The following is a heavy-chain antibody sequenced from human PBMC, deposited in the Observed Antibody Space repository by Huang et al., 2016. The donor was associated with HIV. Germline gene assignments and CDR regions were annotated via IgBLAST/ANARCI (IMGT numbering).Heavy chain of an antibody. D-gene: IGHD4-17*01. CDR3: ARHDGARPGWVDN. Sequence: EVQLVQSGAEVKKPGESLKISCKGSGYMFTKYWIGWVRQMPGKGLEWRWIIKPGDSDTSYSPSFQGQVTISADKAITTADLQWSSLKASDAAIYYCARHDGARPGWVDNWGQGTLVTVSS. CDR2: IKPGDSDT. CDR1: GYMFTKYW. J-gene: IGHJ5*02. V-gene: IGHV5-51*01.